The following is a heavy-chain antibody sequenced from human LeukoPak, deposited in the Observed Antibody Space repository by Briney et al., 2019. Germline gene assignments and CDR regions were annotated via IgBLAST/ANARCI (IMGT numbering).Heavy chain of an antibody. D-gene: IGHD6-13*01. CDR3: AKDQQGAAAFDY. CDR2: ISGSGCST. Sequence: GGSLSLSCAASGLTFSSYAMSGVRHAPGKGREGVSAISGSGCSTYYADSVKGRFTISRDNSKNTLYLQMNSLRAEDTAVYYCAKDQQGAAAFDYWGQGPLVTVSS. CDR1: GLTFSSYA. J-gene: IGHJ4*02. V-gene: IGHV3-23*01.